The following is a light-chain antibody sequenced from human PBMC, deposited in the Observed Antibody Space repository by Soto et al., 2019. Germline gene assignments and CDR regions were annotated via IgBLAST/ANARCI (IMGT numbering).Light chain of an antibody. Sequence: QSALTQPASVSGSPGQSITISCTGTSSDVGGYNYVSWYQQHPGKAPKLMIYDVSNRPSGVSNRFSGSKSGNTASLTISGLQAEDEADYYCSSDTSERVFGTGTKVTVL. CDR2: DVS. J-gene: IGLJ1*01. CDR3: SSDTSERV. CDR1: SSDVGGYNY. V-gene: IGLV2-14*01.